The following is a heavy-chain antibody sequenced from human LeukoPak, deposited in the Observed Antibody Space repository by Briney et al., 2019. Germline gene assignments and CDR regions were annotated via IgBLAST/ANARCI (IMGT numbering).Heavy chain of an antibody. V-gene: IGHV3-21*01. CDR3: ARGPSTVTHTKFDY. D-gene: IGHD4-17*01. Sequence: GGSLRLSCAASGFTFSSYSMNWVRQAPGKGLEWVSSISSSSSYIYYADSVKGRFTISRDNAKNSLYLQMNSLRAVDTAVYYCARGPSTVTHTKFDYWGQGTLVTVSS. CDR1: GFTFSSYS. J-gene: IGHJ4*02. CDR2: ISSSSSYI.